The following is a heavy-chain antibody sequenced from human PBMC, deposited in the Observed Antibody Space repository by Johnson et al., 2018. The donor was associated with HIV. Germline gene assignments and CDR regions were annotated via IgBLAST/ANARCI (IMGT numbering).Heavy chain of an antibody. CDR1: GFTFSSYD. CDR2: IGTAGDT. V-gene: IGHV3-13*01. CDR3: VKGVVGAEDVFDI. J-gene: IGHJ3*02. D-gene: IGHD1-26*01. Sequence: VQLVESGGGLVQPGGSLRLSCAASGFTFSSYDMHWVRQATGKGLEWVSAIGTAGDTYYPGSVKGRFTISRDNSKNTLYLQMNSLRAEDTAVYYCVKGVVGAEDVFDIWGQGTMVTVSS.